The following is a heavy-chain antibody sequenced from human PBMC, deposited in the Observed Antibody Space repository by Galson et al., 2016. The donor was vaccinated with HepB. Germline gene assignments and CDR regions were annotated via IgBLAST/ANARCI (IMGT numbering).Heavy chain of an antibody. CDR1: GSTFTNHW. V-gene: IGHV5-51*01. Sequence: QSGAEVKKPGESLKISCKTSGSTFTNHWIGWVRQMSGKGLEWMGIIYPGHSETRYSPSFEGQITISADKSVGTAFLQWSSLKASDTAIYFCARSLNYSNYVNWGQGTPVTVSS. D-gene: IGHD4-11*01. J-gene: IGHJ4*02. CDR2: IYPGHSET. CDR3: ARSLNYSNYVN.